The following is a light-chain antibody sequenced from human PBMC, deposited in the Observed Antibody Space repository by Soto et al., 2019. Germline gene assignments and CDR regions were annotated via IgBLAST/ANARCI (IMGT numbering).Light chain of an antibody. J-gene: IGKJ1*01. CDR1: QSISSSF. CDR2: GAS. CDR3: QQYGSSGT. V-gene: IGKV3-20*01. Sequence: EIVLTQSPGTLSLSPGERAALSCRASQSISSSFLAWYQHKPGQAPRLLIHGASSRATGIPDRFSGSGSGTDFTLTISRLDPEDFAVYYCQQYGSSGTFGQGTKVEIK.